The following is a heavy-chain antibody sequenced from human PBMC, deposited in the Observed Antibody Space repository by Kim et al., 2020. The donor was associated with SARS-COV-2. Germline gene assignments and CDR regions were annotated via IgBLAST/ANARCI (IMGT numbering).Heavy chain of an antibody. V-gene: IGHV3-33*01. CDR1: GFTFSSYG. J-gene: IGHJ5*02. D-gene: IGHD2-15*01. Sequence: GGSLRLSCAASGFTFSSYGMHWVRQAPGKGLEWVAVIWYDGSNKYYADSVKGRFTISRDNSKNTLYLQMNSLRAEDTAVYYCARDIRVVVAAPPGAWGQGTLVTVSS. CDR3: ARDIRVVVAAPPGA. CDR2: IWYDGSNK.